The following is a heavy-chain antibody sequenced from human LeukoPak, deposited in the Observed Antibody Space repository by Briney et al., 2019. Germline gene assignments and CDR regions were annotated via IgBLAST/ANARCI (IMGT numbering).Heavy chain of an antibody. D-gene: IGHD3-10*01. J-gene: IGHJ3*02. Sequence: SVKVSCKASGGTFSSYAISWVRQAPGQGLEWMGGIIPIFGTANYAQKFQGRVTITTDESTSTAYMELSSLRSEDTAVYYCARDHDGDDAFDIWGQGTMVTVSS. CDR3: ARDHDGDDAFDI. CDR2: IIPIFGTA. CDR1: GGTFSSYA. V-gene: IGHV1-69*05.